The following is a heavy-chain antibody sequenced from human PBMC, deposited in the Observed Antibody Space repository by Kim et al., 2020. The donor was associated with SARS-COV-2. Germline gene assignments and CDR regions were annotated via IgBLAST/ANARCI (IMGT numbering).Heavy chain of an antibody. D-gene: IGHD2-2*01. J-gene: IGHJ6*02. CDR2: IGGGTRYI. CDR1: GFDFGTHS. V-gene: IGHV3-21*01. CDR3: ARGGYCSSTSCYFYFYALDV. Sequence: GGSLRLSCAASGFDFGTHSMNWVRHIPGKGLEWGSSIGGGTRYIYYADAVKGRFTISRDNAKNSLYLQMNSMRAEDTAVYYCARGGYCSSTSCYFYFYALDVWGHGNTFTVSS.